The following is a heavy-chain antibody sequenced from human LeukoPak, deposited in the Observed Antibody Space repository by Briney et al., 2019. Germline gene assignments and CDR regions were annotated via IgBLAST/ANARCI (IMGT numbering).Heavy chain of an antibody. D-gene: IGHD1-26*01. CDR2: ISYDGSNK. CDR3: ARPATNDGGSYYFDY. J-gene: IGHJ4*02. V-gene: IGHV3-30-3*01. CDR1: GFTFSSYA. Sequence: GGSLRLSCAASGFTFSSYAMHWVRQAPGKGLEWVAVISYDGSNKYYADSVKGRFTISRDNSKNTLYPQMNSLRAEDTAVYYCARPATNDGGSYYFDYWGQGTLVTVSS.